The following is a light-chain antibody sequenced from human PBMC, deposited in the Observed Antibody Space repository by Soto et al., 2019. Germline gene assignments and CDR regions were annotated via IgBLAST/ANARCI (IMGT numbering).Light chain of an antibody. V-gene: IGKV3-20*01. CDR3: QQYGTSRELT. Sequence: EIVLTQSPGTLSLAPGERAALSCRASQSVRSSFLAWYQQKPGQAPRLLIYAASIRATDIPDRFSGSGSGTDFTLTISRLEPEDFAVYYCQQYGTSRELTFGGGTKVEIK. CDR2: AAS. CDR1: QSVRSSF. J-gene: IGKJ4*01.